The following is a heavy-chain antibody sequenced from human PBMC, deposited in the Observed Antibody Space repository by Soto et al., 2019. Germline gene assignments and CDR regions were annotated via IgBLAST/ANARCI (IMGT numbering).Heavy chain of an antibody. CDR3: ARVGYDILTGYYTLDY. J-gene: IGHJ4*02. D-gene: IGHD3-9*01. CDR1: GGSISSGGYY. CDR2: IYYSGST. Sequence: LSLTCTVSGGSISSGGYYWSWIRQHPGKGLEWIGYIYYSGSTYYNPSLKSRVTISVDTSKNQFSLKLSSVTAADTAVYYCARVGYDILTGYYTLDYWGQGTLVTVSS. V-gene: IGHV4-31*03.